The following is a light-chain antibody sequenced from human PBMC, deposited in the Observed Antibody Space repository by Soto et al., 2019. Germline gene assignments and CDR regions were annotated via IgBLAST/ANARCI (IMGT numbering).Light chain of an antibody. CDR3: QQYVSSPWA. CDR2: GAS. J-gene: IGKJ1*01. Sequence: EVVLTQSPATLCLSPGERATLSCRASQSITDYLAWYQQKPGQAPRLLIYGASTRATGIPARFTGSGSGTDFTLTISRLEPEDFAVYYCQQYVSSPWAFGQGTKVDI. V-gene: IGKV3-20*01. CDR1: QSITDY.